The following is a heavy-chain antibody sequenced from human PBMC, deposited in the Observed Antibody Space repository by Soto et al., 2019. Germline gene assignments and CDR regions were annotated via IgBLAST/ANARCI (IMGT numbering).Heavy chain of an antibody. Sequence: KTSETLSLTCAVYGGSFSGYYWSWIRQPPGKGLEWIGEINHSGSTNYNPSLKSRVTISVDTSKNQFSLKLSSVTAADTAVYYCARRVTIAAAGTNWFDPWGQGTLVTVSS. CDR3: ARRVTIAAAGTNWFDP. CDR1: GGSFSGYY. V-gene: IGHV4-34*01. D-gene: IGHD6-13*01. J-gene: IGHJ5*02. CDR2: INHSGST.